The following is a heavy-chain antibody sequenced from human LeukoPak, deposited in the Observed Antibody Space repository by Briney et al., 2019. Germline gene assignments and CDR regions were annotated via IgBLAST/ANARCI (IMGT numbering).Heavy chain of an antibody. CDR2: INDNSHYI. D-gene: IGHD1-7*01. Sequence: GGSLRLSCAASGFTFSTYGMSWVRQAAGKGLEWVSSINDNSHYIYYADSVKGRFTTSRDNAKNSLYLQMNSLRAEDTAVYYCARAHRITGTTIGYWGQGTLVTVSS. CDR3: ARAHRITGTTIGY. J-gene: IGHJ4*02. CDR1: GFTFSTYG. V-gene: IGHV3-21*01.